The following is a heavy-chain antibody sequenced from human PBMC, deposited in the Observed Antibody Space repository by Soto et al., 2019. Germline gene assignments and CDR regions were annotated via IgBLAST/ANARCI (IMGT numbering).Heavy chain of an antibody. CDR1: GFTFSSYA. Sequence: GGSLRLSCAASGFTFSSYAMSWVRQAPGKGLQWVSSISDSGDITLYAGSVKGRFTISRDSSKNTLYLQMDSLRAEDTAVYYCAKDKGTAVTGTLDYWGQGTLVTVSS. CDR2: ISDSGDIT. J-gene: IGHJ4*02. V-gene: IGHV3-23*01. CDR3: AKDKGTAVTGTLDY. D-gene: IGHD6-19*01.